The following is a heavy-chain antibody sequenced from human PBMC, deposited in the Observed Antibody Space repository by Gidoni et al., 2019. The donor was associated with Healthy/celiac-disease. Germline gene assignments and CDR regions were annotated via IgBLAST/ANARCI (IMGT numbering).Heavy chain of an antibody. V-gene: IGHV4-30-2*01. CDR3: ARGLASSGYFDY. Sequence: QLQLQESGSGLGKPSQTLSLTCAVSGGSISSGGYSWSWIRQPPGKGLEWIGYIYHRGSTYYNPSLKSRVTISVDRSKNQFSLKLSSVTAADTAVYYCARGLASSGYFDYWGQGTLVTVSS. CDR1: GGSISSGGYS. J-gene: IGHJ4*02. D-gene: IGHD3-22*01. CDR2: IYHRGST.